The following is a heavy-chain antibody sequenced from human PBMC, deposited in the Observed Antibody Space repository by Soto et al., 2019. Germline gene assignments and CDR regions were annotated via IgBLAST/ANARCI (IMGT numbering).Heavy chain of an antibody. J-gene: IGHJ6*02. CDR2: ISGYDGRT. D-gene: IGHD2-21*02. CDR1: GYTFTRYG. CDR3: AREGDVPYYYYGMDV. V-gene: IGHV1-18*01. Sequence: QVHLVQSGAEVKKPGASVKVSCKTSGYTFTRYGISWVRQAPGQGLEWMGWISGYDGRTNFAPKVQDRVTMTTDTSTSTVYMELRSLSSDDTAVYYCAREGDVPYYYYGMDVWGQGTTVTVSS.